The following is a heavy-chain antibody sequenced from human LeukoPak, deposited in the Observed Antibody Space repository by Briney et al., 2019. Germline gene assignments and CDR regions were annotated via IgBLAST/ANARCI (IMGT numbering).Heavy chain of an antibody. CDR1: GGSISSYY. J-gene: IGHJ4*02. CDR2: IYTSGST. D-gene: IGHD3-3*01. Sequence: SETLSLTCTVSGGSISSYYWSWIRQPAGKGLEWIGRIYTSGSTNYNPSLKSRVTMSVDTSKNQFSLKLSSVTAADTAVYYCARGCYDFWSGYYLDYWGQGTLVTVSS. V-gene: IGHV4-4*07. CDR3: ARGCYDFWSGYYLDY.